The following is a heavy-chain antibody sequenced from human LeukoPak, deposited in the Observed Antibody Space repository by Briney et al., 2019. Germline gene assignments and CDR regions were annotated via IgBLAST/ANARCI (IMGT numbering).Heavy chain of an antibody. J-gene: IGHJ6*02. CDR2: MNPKSGNT. CDR1: GYTLTSYD. V-gene: IGHV1-8*01. Sequence: ASVEVSRKASGYTLTSYDINWVRQATGQGLEGMGWMNPKSGNTGLAHKFQGRVPMIRNTSISTAYMELSSLRSEDTAVYSCARSRYCSSTSCLLYYYYGMDVWGQGTTVTVSS. CDR3: ARSRYCSSTSCLLYYYYGMDV. D-gene: IGHD2-2*01.